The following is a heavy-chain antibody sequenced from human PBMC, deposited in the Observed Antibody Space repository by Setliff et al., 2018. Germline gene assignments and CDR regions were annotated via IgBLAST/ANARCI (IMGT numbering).Heavy chain of an antibody. CDR2: INFDGTQE. V-gene: IGHV3-74*03. Sequence: GGSLRLSCEGSGLTLSHYWMHWVRQGPGKGLVWVSYINFDGTQETYLDSVKGRFTISRDNSKSTLYLQMNSLRPEDTAVYYCARTCSGSGCYAGLESWGQGTPVTVSS. CDR1: GLTLSHYW. CDR3: ARTCSGSGCYAGLES. J-gene: IGHJ4*02. D-gene: IGHD2-15*01.